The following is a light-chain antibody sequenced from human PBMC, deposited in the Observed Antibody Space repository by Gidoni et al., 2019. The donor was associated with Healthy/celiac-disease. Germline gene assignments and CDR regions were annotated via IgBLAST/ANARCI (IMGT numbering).Light chain of an antibody. Sequence: DIQMTQSPSTLPASVGDRVTSTCRARQSISSWLAWYQQKPGKAPKLLIYKASSLESGVPSRFSGSGSGTEFTLTISSLQPDDFATYYCQQYNSYTFGQGTKLEIK. J-gene: IGKJ2*01. CDR3: QQYNSYT. CDR2: KAS. CDR1: QSISSW. V-gene: IGKV1-5*03.